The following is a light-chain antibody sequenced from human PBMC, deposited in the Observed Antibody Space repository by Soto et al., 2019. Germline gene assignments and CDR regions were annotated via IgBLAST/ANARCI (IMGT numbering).Light chain of an antibody. J-gene: IGKJ1*01. CDR2: GAS. Sequence: EIVMTQSPATLSVSPGERATLSCRASQSVGTYLAWYQQKPGQAPRILIYGASTRAAGISPRFSGGGSGTESTLTISSLQSEDFAVYHCQQYNDWPRTFGQGTKVGIK. CDR1: QSVGTY. CDR3: QQYNDWPRT. V-gene: IGKV3-15*01.